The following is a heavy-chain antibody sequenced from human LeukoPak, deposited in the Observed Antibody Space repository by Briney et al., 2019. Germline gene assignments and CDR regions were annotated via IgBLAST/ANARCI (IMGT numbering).Heavy chain of an antibody. Sequence: GSLRLSCAASGFTFSGYSMNWVRQAPGKGLEWVSSISSSSSYIYYADSVKGRFTISRDNAKNSLYLQMNSLRAEDTAVYYCARDPSERYGSGSYFDYWGQGTLVTVSS. V-gene: IGHV3-21*01. CDR3: ARDPSERYGSGSYFDY. CDR2: ISSSSSYI. CDR1: GFTFSGYS. J-gene: IGHJ4*02. D-gene: IGHD3-10*01.